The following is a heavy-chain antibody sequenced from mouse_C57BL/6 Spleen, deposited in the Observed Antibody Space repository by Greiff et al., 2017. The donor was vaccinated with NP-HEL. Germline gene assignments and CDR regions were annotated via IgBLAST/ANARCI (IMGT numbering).Heavy chain of an antibody. Sequence: VQLQQPGAELVMPGASVKLSCKASGYTFTSYWMHWVKQRPGQGLEWIGEIDPSDSYTNYNQKFKGKSTLTVDKSSSTAYMQLSSLTSGDSAVYYCARRYYGSSLDYWGQGTTLTVSS. CDR2: IDPSDSYT. CDR1: GYTFTSYW. J-gene: IGHJ2*01. V-gene: IGHV1-69*01. CDR3: ARRYYGSSLDY. D-gene: IGHD1-1*01.